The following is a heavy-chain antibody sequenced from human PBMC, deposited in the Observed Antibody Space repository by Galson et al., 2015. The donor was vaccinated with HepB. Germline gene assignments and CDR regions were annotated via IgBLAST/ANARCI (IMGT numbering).Heavy chain of an antibody. CDR2: LTPRGETT. CDR1: GFTFRDYV. D-gene: IGHD3-10*01. J-gene: IGHJ4*02. V-gene: IGHV3-23*01. CDR3: AKGPRDTSFLWSGAY. Sequence: SLRLSCAASGFTFRDYVMSWVRQTPGKGLEWVSGLTPRGETTYYADSMRGRFTISRDNSKNTLYLQTHSLRAEDTAFYYCAKGPRDTSFLWSGAYWGQGTPVTVSS.